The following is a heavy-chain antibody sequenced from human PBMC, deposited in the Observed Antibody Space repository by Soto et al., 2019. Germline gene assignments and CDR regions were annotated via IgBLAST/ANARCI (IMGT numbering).Heavy chain of an antibody. V-gene: IGHV4-30-4*01. D-gene: IGHD1-26*01. CDR2: VYYSGTT. CDR1: GGSIRNGDYY. CDR3: VTVNLVGAAYYFDY. Sequence: SETLSLTCTVSGGSIRNGDYYWGWIRQPPGKGLEWIGYVYYSGTTYSHPSLNSRVSISMDTSENQFSLRLTSVTAADTAVYYCVTVNLVGAAYYFDYWGPGTLVTVS. J-gene: IGHJ4*02.